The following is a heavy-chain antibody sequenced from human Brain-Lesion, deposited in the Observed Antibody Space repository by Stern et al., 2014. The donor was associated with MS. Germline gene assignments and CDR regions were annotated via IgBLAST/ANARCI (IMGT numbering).Heavy chain of an antibody. CDR3: ARLGVMVTFGGVIAPSDFDS. D-gene: IGHD3-16*02. J-gene: IGHJ4*02. V-gene: IGHV4-39*02. CDR2: IYYSGSS. Sequence: QVQLQESGPGLVKPSETLSLSCTVSGGSINSSSYYWGWVRQPTGKGLEWIGSIYYSGSSYSNPSLKSRIAMSVGTSKTHFSPRLSSVTAADTAVYYCARLGVMVTFGGVIAPSDFDSWGQGTLVTVSS. CDR1: GGSINSSSYY.